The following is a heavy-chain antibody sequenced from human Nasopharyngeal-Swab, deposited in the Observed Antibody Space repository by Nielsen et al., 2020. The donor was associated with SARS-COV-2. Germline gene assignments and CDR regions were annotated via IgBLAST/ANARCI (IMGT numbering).Heavy chain of an antibody. Sequence: SETLSLTCAVYGGSFSGYYWSWIRQPPGKGLEWIGEINHSGSTNYNPSLKSRVTISVDTSKNQFSLKLSSVTAADTAVYYCARDVSGSSYGMDVWGQGTTVTVSS. CDR1: GGSFSGYY. D-gene: IGHD3-10*01. J-gene: IGHJ6*02. CDR2: INHSGST. CDR3: ARDVSGSSYGMDV. V-gene: IGHV4-34*01.